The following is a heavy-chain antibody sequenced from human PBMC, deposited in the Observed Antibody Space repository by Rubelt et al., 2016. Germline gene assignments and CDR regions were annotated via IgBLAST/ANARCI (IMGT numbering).Heavy chain of an antibody. CDR2: INHSGST. CDR3: SRQTLDTAIGEY. V-gene: IGHV4-34*01. J-gene: IGHJ4*02. D-gene: IGHD5-18*01. CDR1: GGSFSGYY. Sequence: QVQLQQWGAGLLKPSETLSLTCAVYGGSFSGYYWSWIRQPPGKGLEWIGEINHSGSTNYNPSLKVRGAIAGEKAKNQFSLKLRSVTAAGTGVDYCSRQTLDTAIGEYWGQGTLVTVSS.